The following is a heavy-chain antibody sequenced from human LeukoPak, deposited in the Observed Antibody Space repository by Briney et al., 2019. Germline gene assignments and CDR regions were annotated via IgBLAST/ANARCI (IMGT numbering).Heavy chain of an antibody. Sequence: GGSLRLSCAVSGFTVSNNYMSWVRQAPGKGLEWVSVISGGGNTYDADSVKGRFTISRDNSKNTLYLQMNSLRAEDTAVYYCARDRGKGTSAAGYWGQGTLVTVSS. CDR1: GFTVSNNY. V-gene: IGHV3-53*01. CDR2: ISGGGNT. CDR3: ARDRGKGTSAAGY. J-gene: IGHJ4*02. D-gene: IGHD6-13*01.